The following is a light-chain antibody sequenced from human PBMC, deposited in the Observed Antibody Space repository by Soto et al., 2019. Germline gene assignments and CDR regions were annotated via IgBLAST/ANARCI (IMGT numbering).Light chain of an antibody. CDR1: QSVGKNY. Sequence: EIVLTQSPATLSLSPGERATLSCRASQSVGKNYLGWYQQKPGQAPRLLVYDASTRATGVPDRFSGSGSGTDFTLTISRLEPEDCVVYYCQQYAYSPLTFGGGTKVEIK. J-gene: IGKJ4*01. CDR3: QQYAYSPLT. V-gene: IGKV3-20*01. CDR2: DAS.